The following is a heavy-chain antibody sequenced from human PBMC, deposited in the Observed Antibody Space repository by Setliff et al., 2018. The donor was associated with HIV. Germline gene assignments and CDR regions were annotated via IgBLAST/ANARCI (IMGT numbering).Heavy chain of an antibody. J-gene: IGHJ5*02. CDR2: IDDSGSI. CDR1: LTRYD. Sequence: LTRYDWAWIRQSPEKGLEWIGEIDDSGSIIYNPSLQSRVTMSVDTSKNQFSLKVRSLTAADTGLYYCARVKSIKTTLVRLWPRFDLWGQGTQVTVSS. D-gene: IGHD3-10*01. CDR3: ARVKSIKTTLVRLWPRFDL. V-gene: IGHV4-34*01.